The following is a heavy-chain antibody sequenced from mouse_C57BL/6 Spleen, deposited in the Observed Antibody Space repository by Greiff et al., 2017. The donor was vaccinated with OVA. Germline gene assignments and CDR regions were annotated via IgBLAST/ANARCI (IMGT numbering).Heavy chain of an antibody. J-gene: IGHJ2*01. CDR2: IDPSDIET. CDR1: GYTFTSYW. CDR3: ARLGRGGFDY. V-gene: IGHV1-52*01. Sequence: QVQLQQPGAELVRPGSSVKLSCKASGYTFTSYWMHWVKQRPIQGLEWIGNIDPSDIETHYNQKFKDKATLTVDKSSSTAYMQLSSLTSEDSAVYYCARLGRGGFDYWGQGTTLTVSS. D-gene: IGHD4-1*01.